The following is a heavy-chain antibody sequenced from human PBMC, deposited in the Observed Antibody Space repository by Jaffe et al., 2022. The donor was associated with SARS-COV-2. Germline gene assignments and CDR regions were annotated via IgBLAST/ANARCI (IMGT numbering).Heavy chain of an antibody. Sequence: QVQLQESGPGLVKPSQTLSLTCTVSGGSISSGSYYWSWIRQPAGKGLEWIGRIYTSGSTNYNPSLKSRVTISVDTSKNQFSLRLSSVTAADTAVYYCARGDKLPNWGSYFDSWGQGTLVTVSS. D-gene: IGHD7-27*01. V-gene: IGHV4-61*02. CDR1: GGSISSGSYY. CDR2: IYTSGST. CDR3: ARGDKLPNWGSYFDS. J-gene: IGHJ5*01.